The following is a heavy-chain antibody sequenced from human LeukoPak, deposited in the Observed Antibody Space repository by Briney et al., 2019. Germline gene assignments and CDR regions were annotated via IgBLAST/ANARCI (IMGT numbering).Heavy chain of an antibody. CDR1: GGSISSGGYS. J-gene: IGHJ4*02. CDR2: IYHSGST. D-gene: IGHD3-22*01. Sequence: SQTLSLTCAVSGGSISSGGYSWSWIRQPPGKGLEWIGYIYHSGSTHYNPSLKSRVTISVDRSKNQFSLKLSSVTAADTAVYYCARGPYYYDGSGYRGRYFDYWGQGTLVTVSS. V-gene: IGHV4-30-2*01. CDR3: ARGPYYYDGSGYRGRYFDY.